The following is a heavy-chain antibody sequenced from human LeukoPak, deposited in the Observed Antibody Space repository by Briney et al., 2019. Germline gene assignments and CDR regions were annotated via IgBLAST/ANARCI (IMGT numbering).Heavy chain of an antibody. CDR3: ARDPSNPTAFDY. J-gene: IGHJ4*02. V-gene: IGHV3-66*02. CDR1: GLTVSSNY. CDR2: IYSGGST. Sequence: GGSLRLSCAASGLTVSSNYMSWVRQAPGKGLEWVSVIYSGGSTDYADSVKGRFTISRDNSKNTLYLQMNSLRPEDTAVYYCARDPSNPTAFDYWGQGTLVTVSS. D-gene: IGHD6-6*01.